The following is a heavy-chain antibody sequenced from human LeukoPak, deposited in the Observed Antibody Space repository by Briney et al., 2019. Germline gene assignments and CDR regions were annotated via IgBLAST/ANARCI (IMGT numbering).Heavy chain of an antibody. CDR3: ASRTYYGSGSYYHY. V-gene: IGHV4-31*03. Sequence: SETLSLTCTVSGGSISSGGYYWSWIRQRPGKGLEWIGYIYYSGGTYYNPSLKSRVTISVDTSKNQFSLKLSSVTAADTAVYYCASRTYYGSGSYYHYWGQGTLVTVSS. CDR1: GGSISSGGYY. J-gene: IGHJ4*02. CDR2: IYYSGGT. D-gene: IGHD3-10*01.